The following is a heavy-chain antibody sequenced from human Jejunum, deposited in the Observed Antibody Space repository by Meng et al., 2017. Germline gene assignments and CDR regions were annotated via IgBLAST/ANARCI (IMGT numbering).Heavy chain of an antibody. V-gene: IGHV3-7*01. CDR1: GFTFSNYW. CDR2: IKKDGSDK. J-gene: IGHJ3*02. CDR3: AKEWGWGFDI. Sequence: GESLKISCAASGFTFSNYWMSWVRQAPGKGPEWLANIKKDGSDKYYVDSVRGRFTISRDNANNSLYLQMNSLRAEDTAVYYCAKEWGWGFDIWGQGTMVTVSS. D-gene: IGHD3-16*01.